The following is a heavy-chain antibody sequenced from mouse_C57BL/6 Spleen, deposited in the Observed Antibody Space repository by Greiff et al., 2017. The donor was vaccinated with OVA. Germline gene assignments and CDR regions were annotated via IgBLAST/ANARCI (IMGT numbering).Heavy chain of an antibody. J-gene: IGHJ2*01. V-gene: IGHV1-42*01. Sequence: EVQLVESGPELVKPGASVKISCKASGYSFTGYYMNWVKQSPEKSLEWIGEINPSTGGTTYNQKFKAKATLTVDKSSSTAYMQLKSLTSEDSAVYYCARGRSGYDYWGQGTTLTVSS. CDR1: GYSFTGYY. D-gene: IGHD3-2*02. CDR3: ARGRSGYDY. CDR2: INPSTGGT.